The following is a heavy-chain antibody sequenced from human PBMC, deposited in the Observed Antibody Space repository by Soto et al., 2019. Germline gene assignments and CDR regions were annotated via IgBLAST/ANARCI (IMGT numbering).Heavy chain of an antibody. CDR2: IIPILGIA. Sequence: GASVKVSCKASGGTFSSYTISWVRQAPGQGLEWMGRIIPILGIANYAQKFQGRVTITADKSTSTAYMELSSLRSEDTAVYYCAREPRPPYYYYYGMDVWGQGTTVT. V-gene: IGHV1-69*04. CDR1: GGTFSSYT. J-gene: IGHJ6*02. CDR3: AREPRPPYYYYYGMDV.